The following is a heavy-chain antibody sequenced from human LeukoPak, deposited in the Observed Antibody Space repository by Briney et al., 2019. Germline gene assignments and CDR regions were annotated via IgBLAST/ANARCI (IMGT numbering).Heavy chain of an antibody. CDR2: INHSGST. CDR1: GGSFTNYY. J-gene: IGHJ4*02. Sequence: SETLSLTCAVYGGSFTNYYWSWIRQPPGKGLEWIGEINHSGSTKYNPSLKSRVTISIDTSKNQLSLKLSSVTAADTAVYYCASRKLGNDYWGQGTLVTVSS. D-gene: IGHD7-27*01. CDR3: ASRKLGNDY. V-gene: IGHV4-34*01.